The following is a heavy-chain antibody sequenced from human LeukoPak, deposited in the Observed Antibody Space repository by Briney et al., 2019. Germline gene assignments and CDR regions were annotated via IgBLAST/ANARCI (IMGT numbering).Heavy chain of an antibody. J-gene: IGHJ4*02. V-gene: IGHV3-21*04. CDR2: ISSSSSYI. CDR1: GFTFSSYS. CDR3: AKGGGQWLVHCYFDY. D-gene: IGHD6-19*01. Sequence: PGGSLRLSCAASGFTFSSYSMNWVRQAPGKGLEWVSSISSSSSYIYYADSVKGRFTISRDNAKNSLYLQMNSLRAEDTAVYYCAKGGGQWLVHCYFDYWGQGTLVSVSS.